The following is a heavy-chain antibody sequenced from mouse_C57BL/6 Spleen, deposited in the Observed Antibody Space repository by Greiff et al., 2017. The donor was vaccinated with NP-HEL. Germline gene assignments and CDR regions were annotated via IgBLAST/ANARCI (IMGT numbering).Heavy chain of an antibody. CDR3: ARWGYDDWFAY. J-gene: IGHJ3*01. CDR1: GYSFTGYY. CDR2: INPSTGGT. V-gene: IGHV1-42*01. D-gene: IGHD2-2*01. Sequence: EVKLQESGPELVKPGASVKISCKASGYSFTGYYMNWVKQSPEKSLEWIGEINPSTGGTTYNQKFKAKATLTVDKSSSTAYMQLKSLTSEDSAVYYCARWGYDDWFAYWGQGTLVTVSA.